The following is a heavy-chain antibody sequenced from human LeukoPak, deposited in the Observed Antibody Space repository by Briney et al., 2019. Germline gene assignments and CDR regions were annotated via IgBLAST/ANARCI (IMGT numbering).Heavy chain of an antibody. J-gene: IGHJ4*02. CDR3: ARVVISGQTARAPYFDY. CDR2: INAGNGNT. D-gene: IGHD1-26*01. V-gene: IGHV1-3*01. CDR1: GYTFTSYA. Sequence: ASVKVSCKASGYTFTSYAMHWVRQAPGQRLEWMGWINAGNGNTKYSQKFLGRVTITRDTSASTAYMELSSLRSEDTAVYYCARVVISGQTARAPYFDYWGQGTLVTVSS.